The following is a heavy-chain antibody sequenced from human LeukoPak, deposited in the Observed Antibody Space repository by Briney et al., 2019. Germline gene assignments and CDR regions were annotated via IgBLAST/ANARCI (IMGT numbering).Heavy chain of an antibody. CDR1: GFTFSSYW. CDR2: IKQDGSEK. CDR3: ARVGAFSSSWLLY. Sequence: GGSLRLSCAASGFTFSSYWMSWVRQAPGKGLEWVANIKQDGSEKYYVDSVKGRFTISRDNAKNSLYLQMNSLRVEDTALYYCARVGAFSSSWLLYWGQGTLVTVSS. J-gene: IGHJ4*02. V-gene: IGHV3-7*01. D-gene: IGHD6-13*01.